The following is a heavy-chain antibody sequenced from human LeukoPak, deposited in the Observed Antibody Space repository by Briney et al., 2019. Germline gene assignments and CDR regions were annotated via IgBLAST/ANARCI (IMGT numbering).Heavy chain of an antibody. V-gene: IGHV4-59*08. Sequence: SETLSLTCTVSGGSISSYYWSWIRQPPGKGLEWIGYIYYSGSTYYNPSLKSRVTISVDTSKNQFSLKLSSVTAADTAVYYCARAIAAAAWYFDLWGRGTLVTVSS. CDR1: GGSISSYY. CDR3: ARAIAAAAWYFDL. J-gene: IGHJ2*01. CDR2: IYYSGST. D-gene: IGHD6-13*01.